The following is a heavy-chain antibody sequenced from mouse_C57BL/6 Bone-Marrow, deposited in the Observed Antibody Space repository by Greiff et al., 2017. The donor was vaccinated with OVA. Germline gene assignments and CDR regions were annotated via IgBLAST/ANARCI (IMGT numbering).Heavy chain of an antibody. J-gene: IGHJ1*03. CDR2: IGPGSGSP. D-gene: IGHD2-3*01. Sequence: VQLQQSGAELVKPGASVKISCKASGYTFTDYYINWVKQRPGQGLEWIGKIGPGSGSPYYTEKFNGKATLTADTSSSTAYMQLSSLTSEDSAVYFCARFGDGYYVYYWYFDVWGTGTTVTVSS. CDR3: ARFGDGYYVYYWYFDV. CDR1: GYTFTDYY. V-gene: IGHV1-77*01.